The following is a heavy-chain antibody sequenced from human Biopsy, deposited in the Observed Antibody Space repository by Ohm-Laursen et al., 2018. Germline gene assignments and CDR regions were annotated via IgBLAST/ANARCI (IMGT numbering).Heavy chain of an antibody. J-gene: IGHJ6*02. Sequence: GSLRLSCTAFGFSVSSYDMNWVRQAPGKGLEWISYISETSSHIYDADSVRGRFTVARDIAKNSLYLQLNSLRVEDTAVYYCARDSSRRAREGGMDAWGQGTTVTVSS. CDR2: ISETSSHI. CDR1: GFSVSSYD. V-gene: IGHV3-21*01. D-gene: IGHD6-6*01. CDR3: ARDSSRRAREGGMDA.